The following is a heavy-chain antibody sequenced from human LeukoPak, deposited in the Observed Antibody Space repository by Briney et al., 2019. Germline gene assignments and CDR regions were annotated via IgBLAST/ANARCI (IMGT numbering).Heavy chain of an antibody. CDR1: GYTFTGYY. D-gene: IGHD3-10*01. CDR3: ARGPGGPLSWFDP. CDR2: ISAYNGNT. Sequence: ASVKVSCKASGYTFTGYYMHWVRQAPGQGLEWMGWISAYNGNTNYAQKLQGRVTMTTDTSTSTAYMELRSLRSDDTAVYYCARGPGGPLSWFDPWGQGTLVTVSS. V-gene: IGHV1-18*04. J-gene: IGHJ5*02.